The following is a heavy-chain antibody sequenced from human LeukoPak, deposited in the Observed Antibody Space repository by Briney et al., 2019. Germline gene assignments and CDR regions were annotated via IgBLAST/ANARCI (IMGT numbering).Heavy chain of an antibody. Sequence: PSETLSLTCAVYGGSFSGYYWSWIRQPPGKGLEWIGEINYSGSTNYNPSLKSRVTISVDTSKNQFSLKLSSVTAADTAVYYCARVSGWDYQVGATGGYFDYWGQGTLVTVSS. CDR2: INYSGST. V-gene: IGHV4-34*01. D-gene: IGHD1-26*01. J-gene: IGHJ4*02. CDR3: ARVSGWDYQVGATGGYFDY. CDR1: GGSFSGYY.